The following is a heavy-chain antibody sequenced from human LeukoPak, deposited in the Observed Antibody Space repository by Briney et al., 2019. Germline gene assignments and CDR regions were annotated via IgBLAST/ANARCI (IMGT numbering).Heavy chain of an antibody. CDR2: ISYDGSNK. D-gene: IGHD6-19*01. J-gene: IGHJ6*02. CDR3: ARGGAVAGNLYYYGMDV. CDR1: GFTFSSYA. V-gene: IGHV3-30-3*01. Sequence: GGSLRLSCAASGFTFSSYAMHWVRQAPGKGLEWVAVISYDGSNKYYADSVKGRFTISRDNSKNTLYLQMNSLRAEDTAVYYCARGGAVAGNLYYYGMDVWGQGTTVTVSS.